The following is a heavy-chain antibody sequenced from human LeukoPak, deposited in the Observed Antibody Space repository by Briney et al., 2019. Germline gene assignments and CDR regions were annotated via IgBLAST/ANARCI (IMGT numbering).Heavy chain of an antibody. Sequence: GGSLRLSCAASGFIFSNYGMHWVRQAPGKRLKWVAVIWNDGSETFHADSVKGRFRIARDNSKNTPYLQMNSLRAEDTAVYFCARDMGRAWYGPPDYWGQGTLVTVSS. D-gene: IGHD6-13*01. V-gene: IGHV3-33*01. CDR2: IWNDGSET. CDR1: GFIFSNYG. J-gene: IGHJ4*02. CDR3: ARDMGRAWYGPPDY.